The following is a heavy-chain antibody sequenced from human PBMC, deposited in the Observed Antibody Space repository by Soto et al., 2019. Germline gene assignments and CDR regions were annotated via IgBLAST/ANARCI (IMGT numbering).Heavy chain of an antibody. Sequence: PSETLSLTCAVYGGSFSGYYWSWIRQPPGKGLEWIGEINHSGSTNYNPSLKSRVTISVDTSKNQFSLKLSSVTAADTAVYYCARGWCSGGSCYSGSYYMDVWGKGTTVTVSS. CDR1: GGSFSGYY. CDR3: ARGWCSGGSCYSGSYYMDV. CDR2: INHSGST. J-gene: IGHJ6*03. D-gene: IGHD2-15*01. V-gene: IGHV4-34*01.